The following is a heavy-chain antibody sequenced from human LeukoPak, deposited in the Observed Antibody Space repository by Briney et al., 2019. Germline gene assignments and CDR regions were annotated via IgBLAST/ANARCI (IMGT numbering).Heavy chain of an antibody. V-gene: IGHV3-23*01. CDR3: AKVLDWPLSHYFDY. J-gene: IGHJ4*02. CDR2: FSGSGGST. Sequence: GGSLRLSCAASGFTFSSYAMSWVRQSPGKGLEWVSTFSGSGGSTFYTDSVKGRFTISRDNSKNTLYLQVNSLRAEDTAVYYCAKVLDWPLSHYFDYWGQGTLVTVSS. D-gene: IGHD3-9*01. CDR1: GFTFSSYA.